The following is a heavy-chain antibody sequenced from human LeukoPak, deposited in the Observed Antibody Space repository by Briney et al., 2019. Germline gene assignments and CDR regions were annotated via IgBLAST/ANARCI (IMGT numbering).Heavy chain of an antibody. Sequence: PSETLSLTCTVSGGSISSSSHNWGWIRQPRGKGLEWIGSIYFTGSTYYNPSLKSRVTISVDTSKNQFSLSMSAADTAVYYCARLPNRSSSCPGVDCYYLDVWGEGATVTVSS. D-gene: IGHD6-13*01. V-gene: IGHV4-39*01. J-gene: IGHJ6*03. CDR3: ARLPNRSSSCPGVDCYYLDV. CDR1: GGSISSSSHN. CDR2: IYFTGST.